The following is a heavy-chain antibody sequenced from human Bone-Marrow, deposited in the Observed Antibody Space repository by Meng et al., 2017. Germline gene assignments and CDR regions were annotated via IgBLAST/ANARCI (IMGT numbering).Heavy chain of an antibody. CDR2: ISGSGGST. V-gene: IGHV3-23*01. Sequence: GGSLRLSCAASGFTFSSYAMSWVRQAPGKGLEWVSAISGSGGSTYYADSVKGRFTISRDNSKNTLYLQMNSLRAEDTAVYYCARDRTTVTPPYCWFDPWGQGTLVTVSS. J-gene: IGHJ5*02. CDR1: GFTFSSYA. CDR3: ARDRTTVTPPYCWFDP. D-gene: IGHD4-11*01.